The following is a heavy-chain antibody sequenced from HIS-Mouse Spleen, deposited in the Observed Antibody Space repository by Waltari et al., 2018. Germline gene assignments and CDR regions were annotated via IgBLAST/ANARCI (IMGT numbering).Heavy chain of an antibody. J-gene: IGHJ2*01. V-gene: IGHV4-39*07. CDR1: GGSISSSSYY. CDR2: IYYSGST. D-gene: IGHD6-13*01. Sequence: QLQLQESGPGLVKPSETLSLTCTVPGGSISSSSYYWGWIGQTPGKGLEWIGSIYYSGSTYYNPSLKSRVTISVDTSKNQFSLKLSSVTAADTAVYYCAREIPYSSSWYDWYFDLWGRGTLVTVSS. CDR3: AREIPYSSSWYDWYFDL.